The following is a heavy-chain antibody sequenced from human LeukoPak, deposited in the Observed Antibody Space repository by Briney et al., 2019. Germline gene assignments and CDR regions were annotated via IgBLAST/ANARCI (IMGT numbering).Heavy chain of an antibody. Sequence: PGGSLSLSCSASGFTFRNSAMTWVRQAPGKGLEWVSSISAGGSNTNHADSVKGRFTISRDNSKSTLYLQMNSLRVEDTAIYYCANALSVPNWNRTPFDFWGQGTLVTVSS. J-gene: IGHJ4*02. CDR2: ISAGGSNT. CDR1: GFTFRNSA. D-gene: IGHD1-1*01. CDR3: ANALSVPNWNRTPFDF. V-gene: IGHV3-23*01.